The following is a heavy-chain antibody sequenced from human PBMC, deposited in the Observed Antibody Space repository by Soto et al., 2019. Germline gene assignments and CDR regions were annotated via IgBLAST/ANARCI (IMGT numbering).Heavy chain of an antibody. CDR1: GFTFDDYA. J-gene: IGHJ4*02. V-gene: IGHV3-9*01. D-gene: IGHD4-17*01. CDR2: INWNSGSI. CDR3: VKDEIIKWYGGHFRQ. Sequence: EVQLVESGGGLVQPGRSLRLSCAASGFTFDDYAMHWVRQVPGKGLEWVSGINWNSGSIGYGDSVKGRFAISRDNAKYSLHLQVNSLSAEDKALYYCVKDEIIKWYGGHFRQWGQGTLVTVSS.